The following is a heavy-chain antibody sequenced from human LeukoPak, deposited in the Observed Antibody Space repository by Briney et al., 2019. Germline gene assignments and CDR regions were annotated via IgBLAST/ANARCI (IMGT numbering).Heavy chain of an antibody. D-gene: IGHD3-10*01. Sequence: GRSLRLSCAASGFTFDDYAMHWVRQAPGKGLEWVSGISWNSDSTGYADSVKGRFTISRDNAKNSLYLQMNSLRAEDTAFYYCAKDGVGSGSYRGARFDYWGQGTLVTVSS. V-gene: IGHV3-9*01. CDR1: GFTFDDYA. CDR2: ISWNSDST. CDR3: AKDGVGSGSYRGARFDY. J-gene: IGHJ4*02.